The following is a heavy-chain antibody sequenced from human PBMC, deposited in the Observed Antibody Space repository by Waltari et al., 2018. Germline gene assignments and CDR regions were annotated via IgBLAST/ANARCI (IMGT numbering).Heavy chain of an antibody. CDR2: INPNTGVT. CDR1: GYTFPGKF. CDR3: ARGRDAFNNLDV. V-gene: IGHV1-2*02. D-gene: IGHD2-15*01. Sequence: QVQLVQSGTDVKKPGASVQVSCKASGYTFPGKFIHWVRQAPGQGLEWMGWINPNTGVTKFAQKFQGRVTMTRDTSITSAYMELTSLRSDDTALYFCARGRDAFNNLDVWGQGTKVIVSS. J-gene: IGHJ3*01.